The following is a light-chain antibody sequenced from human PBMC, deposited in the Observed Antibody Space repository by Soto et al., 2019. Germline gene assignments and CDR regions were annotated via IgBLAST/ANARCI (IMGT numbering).Light chain of an antibody. CDR1: QSVSNN. Sequence: ETVMTQSPATLSVSPGERATLSCRASQSVSNNLAWYQQKPSQAPRLLISGASTRATGIPARFSGSGSGTEFTLTISSLQSEDFAAYYYQQYNDRPPVTFGQGTRLEIK. CDR3: QQYNDRPPVT. V-gene: IGKV3-15*01. CDR2: GAS. J-gene: IGKJ5*01.